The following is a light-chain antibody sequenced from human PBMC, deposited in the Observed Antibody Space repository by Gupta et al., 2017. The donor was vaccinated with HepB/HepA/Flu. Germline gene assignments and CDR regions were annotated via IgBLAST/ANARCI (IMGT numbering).Light chain of an antibody. J-gene: IGLJ3*02. CDR2: DVN. V-gene: IGLV2-11*01. CDR3: CSYAGTYTVV. Sequence: SPLTQPPSASGPPALSVTISCTGTSSDVGCYNYVSWYQHHPGKVPKLMIYDVNKRPSGVPDRFSGSKSGNTASLTISGLQAEEEAEYYCCSYAGTYTVVFGGGTKLTVL. CDR1: SSDVGCYNY.